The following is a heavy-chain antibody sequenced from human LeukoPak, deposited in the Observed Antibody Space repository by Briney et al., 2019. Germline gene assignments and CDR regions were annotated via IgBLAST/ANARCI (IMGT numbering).Heavy chain of an antibody. CDR3: ARGYYDSSDFEYFQH. Sequence: ASVKVSCKASGYSFTGNYIHWVRQAPGQGLEWLGWINPNSGDTNFAQKFQGRVNMTRDTSISTVYMELNRLRSDDTAVFYCARGYYDSSDFEYFQHWGQGTLVTVSS. D-gene: IGHD3-22*01. CDR2: INPNSGDT. J-gene: IGHJ1*01. V-gene: IGHV1-2*02. CDR1: GYSFTGNY.